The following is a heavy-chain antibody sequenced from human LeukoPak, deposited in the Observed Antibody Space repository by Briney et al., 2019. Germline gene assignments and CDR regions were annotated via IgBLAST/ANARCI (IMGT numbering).Heavy chain of an antibody. J-gene: IGHJ6*03. CDR3: ARVQWIQLWGGYYMDV. CDR2: INHSGST. CDR1: GGSSSGYY. D-gene: IGHD5-18*01. Sequence: SETLSPTCAVYGGSSSGYYWSWIRQPPGKGLEWIGEINHSGSTNYNPSLKSRVTISVDTSKNQFSLKLSSVTAADTAVYYCARVQWIQLWGGYYMDVWGKGTTVTVSS. V-gene: IGHV4-34*01.